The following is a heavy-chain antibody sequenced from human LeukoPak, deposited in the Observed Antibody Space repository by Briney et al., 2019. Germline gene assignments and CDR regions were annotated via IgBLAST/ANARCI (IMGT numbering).Heavy chain of an antibody. CDR2: INPSSGGA. CDR3: ARAFNGYYFDF. V-gene: IGHV1-2*02. J-gene: IGHJ4*02. CDR1: GYTFIGHY. Sequence: ASVKVSCKASGYTFIGHYIHWVRQAPGQGLEWMGWINPSSGGANYAQNFQDRVTMTRDTSISTAYMELSRVRSDDTAVYYCARAFNGYYFDFWGQGTLVTVSS.